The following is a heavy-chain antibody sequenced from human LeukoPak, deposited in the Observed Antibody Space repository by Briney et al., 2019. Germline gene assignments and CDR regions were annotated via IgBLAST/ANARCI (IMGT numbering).Heavy chain of an antibody. CDR2: ISWNSNNI. CDR3: ARRSSSSPRLGYFDY. D-gene: IGHD6-6*01. Sequence: PGGSLRLSCAASGFTFDDYAIHWVRQAPGKGLEWVSGISWNSNNIAYADSVKGRFTISRDNAKNSLYLQMNSLRAEDLALYYCARRSSSSPRLGYFDYWGQGTLVTVSS. V-gene: IGHV3-9*03. J-gene: IGHJ4*02. CDR1: GFTFDDYA.